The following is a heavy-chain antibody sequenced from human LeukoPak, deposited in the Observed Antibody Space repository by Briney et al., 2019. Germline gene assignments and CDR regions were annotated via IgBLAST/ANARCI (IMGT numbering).Heavy chain of an antibody. CDR3: ARDLAFGYSSFKGFDP. J-gene: IGHJ5*02. Sequence: GGSLRLSCAASGFTVSSNYMSWVRQAPGKGLEWVSVIYSGVSTYYADFVKGRFTISRDNSKNTLYLQINSLRAEDTAVYYCARDLAFGYSSFKGFDPWGQGTLVTVSS. CDR2: IYSGVST. CDR1: GFTVSSNY. V-gene: IGHV3-66*02. D-gene: IGHD6-13*01.